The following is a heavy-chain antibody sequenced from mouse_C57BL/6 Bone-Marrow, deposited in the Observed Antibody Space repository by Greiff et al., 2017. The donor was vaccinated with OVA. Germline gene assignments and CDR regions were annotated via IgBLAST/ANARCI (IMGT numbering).Heavy chain of an antibody. Sequence: VQLQQSGAELVRPGASVTLSCKASGYTFTDYEMHWVKQTPVHGLEWIGAIDPETGGTAYNQKFKGKAILTADKSSSTAYMELRSLTSEDSAVYYCTRAPYYYGSSYDYAMDYWGQGTSVTVSS. CDR2: IDPETGGT. J-gene: IGHJ4*01. CDR1: GYTFTDYE. D-gene: IGHD1-1*01. CDR3: TRAPYYYGSSYDYAMDY. V-gene: IGHV1-15*01.